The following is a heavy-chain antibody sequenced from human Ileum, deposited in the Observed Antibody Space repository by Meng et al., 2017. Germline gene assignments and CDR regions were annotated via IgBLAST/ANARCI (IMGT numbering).Heavy chain of an antibody. J-gene: IGHJ4*02. CDR3: VRGGGYIIAY. CDR1: GFTVSDNY. CDR2: LRAAGNT. Sequence: LVGSGGGLVQPGWPLRLSCSVSGFTVSDNYMHWVRQAPGKGLEWVSVLRAAGNTFYADSVEGRFTFSRDNSKNTVFLQMNDLRPEDTAVYYCVRGGGYIIAYWGQGSLVTVSS. V-gene: IGHV3-66*02. D-gene: IGHD6-25*01.